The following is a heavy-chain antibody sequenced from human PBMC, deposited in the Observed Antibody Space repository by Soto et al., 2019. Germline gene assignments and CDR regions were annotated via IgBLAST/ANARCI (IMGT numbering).Heavy chain of an antibody. CDR3: AGEGGTYIDY. V-gene: IGHV1-69*13. Sequence: ASVKVSCKASGGTFSSYAISWVRQAPGQGLEWMGGIIPIFGTANYAQKFQGRVTITADESTSTAYMELSSLRSEDTDVYYGAGEGGTYIDYWGQGTLVTVSS. CDR2: IIPIFGTA. D-gene: IGHD3-16*01. J-gene: IGHJ4*02. CDR1: GGTFSSYA.